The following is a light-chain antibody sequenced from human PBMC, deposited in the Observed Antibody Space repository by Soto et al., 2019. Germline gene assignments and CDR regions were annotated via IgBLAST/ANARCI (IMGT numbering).Light chain of an antibody. V-gene: IGLV2-14*01. CDR2: EVS. J-gene: IGLJ1*01. CDR1: SSDVGGYNY. CDR3: SSFTSTSALDV. Sequence: QSALTQPASVSGSPGQSITISCTGTSSDVGGYNYVSWYQQYPGKAPELIIFEVSNRPSGVSHRFSGSKSGDTASLTISGLQAEDEADYYCSSFTSTSALDVFGTGTKVTVL.